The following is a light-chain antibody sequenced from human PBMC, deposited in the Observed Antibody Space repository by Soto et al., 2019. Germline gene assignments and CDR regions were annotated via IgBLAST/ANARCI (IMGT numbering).Light chain of an antibody. Sequence: QSALTQPASVSGYPGQSITISCIGTSGDIGAYNYFSWYQQHPGKAPKFLIYEVTYRPSGVSHRFSGSKSGNTASLTISGLQAEDEADYFCSSYTTHSTLVFGGGTKVTVL. J-gene: IGLJ3*02. CDR3: SSYTTHSTLV. CDR1: SGDIGAYNY. V-gene: IGLV2-14*01. CDR2: EVT.